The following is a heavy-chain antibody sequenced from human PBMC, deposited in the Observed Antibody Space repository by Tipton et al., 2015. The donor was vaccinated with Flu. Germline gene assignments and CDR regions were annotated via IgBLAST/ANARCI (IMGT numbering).Heavy chain of an antibody. CDR3: ARGLRITMIVVVTRRSYYFDY. CDR2: INHSGST. CDR1: GGSFSGYH. Sequence: TLSLTCAVYGGSFSGYHWSWIRQPPGKGLEWIGEINHSGSTNYNPSLKSRVTISVDTSKNQFSLKLSSVTAADTAVYYCARGLRITMIVVVTRRSYYFDYWGQGTLVTVSS. D-gene: IGHD3-22*01. J-gene: IGHJ4*02. V-gene: IGHV4-34*01.